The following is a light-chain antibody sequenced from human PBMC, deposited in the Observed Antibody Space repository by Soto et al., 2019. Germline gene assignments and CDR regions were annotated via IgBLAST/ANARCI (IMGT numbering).Light chain of an antibody. J-gene: IGLJ1*01. V-gene: IGLV1-44*01. CDR3: ATWDDSLFGHV. Sequence: QSVLTQPPSASATPGQRVTISCSGRSSDVGSNTVNWYQQFPGAAPKLPIYSNDQRPSGVPDRFSASKSGTSASLAISGLQSEDEADYYCATWDDSLFGHVFGTGTKVTLL. CDR2: SND. CDR1: SSDVGSNT.